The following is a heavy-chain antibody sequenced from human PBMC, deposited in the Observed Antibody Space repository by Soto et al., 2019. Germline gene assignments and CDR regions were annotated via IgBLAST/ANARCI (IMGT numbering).Heavy chain of an antibody. V-gene: IGHV4-4*07. D-gene: IGHD3-9*01. J-gene: IGHJ6*02. CDR3: ARGGDYDILTGYRPIYYYYDMYV. Sequence: QVQLQESGPGLVKPSETLSLTCTVSGGSISSYYWSWIRQPAGKGLEWIGRIYTSGSTNYNPSLKSRVTISVDTSKNQFSLKLSSVTDADTAVYYCARGGDYDILTGYRPIYYYYDMYVWGQGTTVTVSS. CDR2: IYTSGST. CDR1: GGSISSYY.